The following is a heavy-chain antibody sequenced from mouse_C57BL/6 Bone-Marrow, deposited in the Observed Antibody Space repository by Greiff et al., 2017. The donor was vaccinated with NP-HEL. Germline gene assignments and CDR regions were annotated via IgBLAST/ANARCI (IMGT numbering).Heavy chain of an antibody. CDR3: ARGLYYYGSSLDY. V-gene: IGHV5-17*01. CDR1: GFTFSDYG. J-gene: IGHJ2*01. Sequence: EVQRVESGGGLVKPGGSLKLSCAASGFTFSDYGMHWVRQAPEKGLEWVAYISSGSSTIYYADTVKGRFTISRDNAKNTLFLQMTSLSSGDTAMYYCARGLYYYGSSLDYWGQGTTLTVSS. D-gene: IGHD1-1*01. CDR2: ISSGSSTI.